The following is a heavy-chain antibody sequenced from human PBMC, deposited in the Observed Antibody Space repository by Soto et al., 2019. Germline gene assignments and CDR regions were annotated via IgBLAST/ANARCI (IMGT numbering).Heavy chain of an antibody. J-gene: IGHJ5*02. V-gene: IGHV5-51*01. CDR2: IYPGDSDT. Sequence: GESLKISCKGSGYSFTSYWIGWVRQMPGKGLEWMGIIYPGDSDTRYSPSFQGQATISADKSISTAYLQWSSLKASDTAMYYCARRYCSGGSCYWFDPWGQGTLVTVLL. D-gene: IGHD2-15*01. CDR3: ARRYCSGGSCYWFDP. CDR1: GYSFTSYW.